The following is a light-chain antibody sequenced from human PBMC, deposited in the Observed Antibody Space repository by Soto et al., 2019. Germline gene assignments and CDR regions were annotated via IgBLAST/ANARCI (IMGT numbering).Light chain of an antibody. V-gene: IGKV1-9*01. CDR3: QQFKNYTIT. CDR2: AAS. J-gene: IGKJ5*01. CDR1: EDISSY. Sequence: IQLTQSPSSLSASVEDIFTFTCRASEDISSYLVWYQQKKGAAPKLLIYAASALHSGVPSRLSGSGYGTDLTITISSIHHEDFEVYLCQQFKNYTITFGQGTRLEIK.